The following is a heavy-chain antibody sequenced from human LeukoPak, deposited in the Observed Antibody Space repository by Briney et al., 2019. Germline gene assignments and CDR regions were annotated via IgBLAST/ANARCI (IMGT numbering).Heavy chain of an antibody. J-gene: IGHJ4*02. D-gene: IGHD6-13*01. CDR2: IIPILGIA. V-gene: IGHV1-69*04. Sequence: SVKVSCKASGGTFSSYAISWVRQAPGQGLEWMGRIIPILGIANCAQKFQGRVTITADKSTSTAYMELSSLRSEDTAVYYCARHARQQLPRGYFDYWGQGTLVTVSS. CDR1: GGTFSSYA. CDR3: ARHARQQLPRGYFDY.